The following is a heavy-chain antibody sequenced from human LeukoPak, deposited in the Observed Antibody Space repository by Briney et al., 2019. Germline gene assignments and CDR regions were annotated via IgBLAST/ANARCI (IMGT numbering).Heavy chain of an antibody. CDR2: IYSSGSA. D-gene: IGHD3-22*01. V-gene: IGHV3-53*01. CDR3: ARGPSSDYGA. Sequence: GGSLRLSCAVSGFIVSDYYMSWVRQAPGKGLEWGSFIYSSGSAYYADSVKGRFTISRDNSKNTLYLQMNSLRAEDTAIYYCARGPSSDYGAWGQGTLVTVSS. CDR1: GFIVSDYY. J-gene: IGHJ5*02.